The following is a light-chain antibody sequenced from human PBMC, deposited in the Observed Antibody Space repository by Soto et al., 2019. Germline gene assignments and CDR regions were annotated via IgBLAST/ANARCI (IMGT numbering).Light chain of an antibody. Sequence: DIQMTQSPSTLSASVGDRDTITCRASQSISSWLAWYQQKPGKAPKLLIYKASSLESGVPSRFSGSGSGTEFTLTISSLQPDDFATYYCQQYNSYSRTFGQGTK. CDR1: QSISSW. CDR3: QQYNSYSRT. CDR2: KAS. V-gene: IGKV1-5*03. J-gene: IGKJ2*01.